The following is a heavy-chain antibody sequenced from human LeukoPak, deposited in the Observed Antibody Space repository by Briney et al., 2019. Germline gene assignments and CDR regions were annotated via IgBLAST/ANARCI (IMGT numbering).Heavy chain of an antibody. Sequence: SETLSLTCTVSGGSISSGDYYWSWIRQPPGKGLEWIGYIYHSGSTYSIPSLKSRVTISIDTSKNQFSLKLTSVTAADTAVYYCARVGRAYYYMDVWGKGTTVTVSS. D-gene: IGHD1-26*01. J-gene: IGHJ6*03. V-gene: IGHV4-30-4*08. CDR1: GGSISSGDYY. CDR2: IYHSGST. CDR3: ARVGRAYYYMDV.